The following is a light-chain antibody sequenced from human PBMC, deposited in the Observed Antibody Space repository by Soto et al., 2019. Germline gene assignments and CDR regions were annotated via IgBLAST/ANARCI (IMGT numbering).Light chain of an antibody. J-gene: IGLJ2*01. CDR1: SSNIGSNY. CDR2: RND. V-gene: IGLV1-47*01. Sequence: QPVLTQPPSASGTPGQRVTIFCSGSSSNIGSNYVYWYHQLPGAAPKLVIYRNDQRPSGVPDRFSGSKSGTSASLAISGLRSEDEADYYCAAWDDSLSGLVFGRGTKLTVL. CDR3: AAWDDSLSGLV.